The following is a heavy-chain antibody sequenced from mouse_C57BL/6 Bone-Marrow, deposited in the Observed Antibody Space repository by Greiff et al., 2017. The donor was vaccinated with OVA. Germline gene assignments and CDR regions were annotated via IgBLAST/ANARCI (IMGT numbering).Heavy chain of an antibody. CDR1: EYAFPSHD. J-gene: IGHJ2*01. Sequence: EVQLVESGRGLVQPGESLKLSCESTEYAFPSHDMSWVRKTPGKRLELVAAINSDGGSTYYPDTMERRFIISRDNTKNTLYLQMSSLKTEDTALYYCARPVYYSSGYVGYWGQGTTLTVSS. CDR2: INSDGGST. V-gene: IGHV5-2*01. CDR3: ARPVYYSSGYVGY. D-gene: IGHD1-1*01.